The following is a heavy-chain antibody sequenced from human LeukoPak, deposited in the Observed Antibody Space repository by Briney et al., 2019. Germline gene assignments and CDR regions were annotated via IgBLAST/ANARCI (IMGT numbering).Heavy chain of an antibody. D-gene: IGHD6-6*01. V-gene: IGHV4-59*01. CDR1: GGSISSYY. CDR2: IYYRGST. CDR3: ARASISIADPFDY. Sequence: SETLSLTCTVSGGSISSYYWSWIRQPPGKGLEWIGYIYYRGSTSYNPSLNSRVTISVDTSKNQFSLRLSSVTTADTAVYYCARASISIADPFDYWGQGTLVTVSS. J-gene: IGHJ4*02.